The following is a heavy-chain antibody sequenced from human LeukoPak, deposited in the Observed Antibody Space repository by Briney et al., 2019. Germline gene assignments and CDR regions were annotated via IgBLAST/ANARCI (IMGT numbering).Heavy chain of an antibody. CDR3: AASYYDSSGWVIDY. J-gene: IGHJ4*02. CDR2: ISYDGSNK. V-gene: IGHV3-30*03. D-gene: IGHD3-22*01. Sequence: PGGSLRLSCAASGFTFSSYRMNWVRQAPGKGLEWVAVISYDGSNKYYADSVKGRFTISRDNSKNTLYLQMNSLRAEDTAVYYSAASYYDSSGWVIDYWGQGTLVTVSS. CDR1: GFTFSSYR.